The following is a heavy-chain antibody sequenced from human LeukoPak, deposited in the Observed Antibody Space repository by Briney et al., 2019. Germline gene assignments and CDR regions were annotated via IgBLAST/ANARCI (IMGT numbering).Heavy chain of an antibody. Sequence: GGSLRLSCAASGFTFSSYAMTWVRQAPGKGLEWVSLISAGGTTPYYADSLKGRFTISRDNSKNTLYLQMNSLRAEDTAVYYCAKDTAVAGTGYFYYGMDVWGQGTTVTVSS. D-gene: IGHD6-19*01. CDR2: ISAGGTTP. J-gene: IGHJ6*02. V-gene: IGHV3-23*01. CDR3: AKDTAVAGTGYFYYGMDV. CDR1: GFTFSSYA.